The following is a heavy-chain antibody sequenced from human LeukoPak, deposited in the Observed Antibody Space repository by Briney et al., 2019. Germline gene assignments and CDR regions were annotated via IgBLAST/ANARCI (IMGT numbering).Heavy chain of an antibody. CDR2: VSATGDST. J-gene: IGHJ6*03. CDR1: GFTFSSYA. Sequence: GASLRLSCAASGFTFSSYAMSWVRQNPGKGLEWVSAVSATGDSTYYADSVKGRFTISRDNPKNTLFLQMNSLRAEDTAVYYCAKSGAFWSGHRSDYYYYMDVWGKGTTVTVSS. D-gene: IGHD3-3*01. V-gene: IGHV3-23*01. CDR3: AKSGAFWSGHRSDYYYYMDV.